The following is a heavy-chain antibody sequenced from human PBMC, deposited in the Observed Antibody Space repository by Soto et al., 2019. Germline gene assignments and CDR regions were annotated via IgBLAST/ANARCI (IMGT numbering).Heavy chain of an antibody. CDR2: ISSSGSTI. Sequence: PGGSLRLSCAASGFTFSDYYMSWIRQAPGKGLEWVSYISSSGSTIYYADSVKGRFTISRDNAKNSLYLQMNSLRAEDTAVYYCARDAFGCSSTSCLNDYWGQGTLVTVSS. V-gene: IGHV3-11*01. D-gene: IGHD2-2*01. CDR3: ARDAFGCSSTSCLNDY. J-gene: IGHJ4*02. CDR1: GFTFSDYY.